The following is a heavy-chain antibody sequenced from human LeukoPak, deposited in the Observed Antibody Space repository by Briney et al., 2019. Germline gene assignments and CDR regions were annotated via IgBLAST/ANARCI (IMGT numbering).Heavy chain of an antibody. D-gene: IGHD3-10*02. J-gene: IGHJ6*04. CDR2: ISSSGSTI. CDR3: AELGITMIGGV. V-gene: IGHV3-48*03. CDR1: GFTFISYE. Sequence: GSLRLSCAASGFTFISYEMNWVRQAPGKGLEGVSYISSSGSTIYYADSVKGGFTISRDNAKNSLYLQMNSLRAEDTAVYYCAELGITMIGGVWGKGTTVTISS.